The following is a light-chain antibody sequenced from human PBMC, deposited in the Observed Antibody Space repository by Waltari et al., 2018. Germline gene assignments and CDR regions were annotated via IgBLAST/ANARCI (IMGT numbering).Light chain of an antibody. V-gene: IGKV1-6*01. CDR3: LHDYNYPHT. Sequence: AIQMTQSPSSLSASVGDRVTITCRASQDITNDLGWYQQKPGKAPKLLIYGASNLQSWVPSRFSGSGSGTDFTLTISSLQPDDFATYYCLHDYNYPHTFGQGTRVDIK. J-gene: IGKJ1*01. CDR2: GAS. CDR1: QDITND.